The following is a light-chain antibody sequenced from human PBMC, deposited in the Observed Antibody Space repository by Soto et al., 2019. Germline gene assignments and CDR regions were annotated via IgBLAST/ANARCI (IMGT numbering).Light chain of an antibody. V-gene: IGLV2-8*01. J-gene: IGLJ1*01. CDR3: SSYAGSNNFV. CDR2: EVS. Sequence: QSVLTQPPSASGSPGQSVTISCTGTSSDVGGYNYVSWYQQHPGKVPKLMIYEVSKRPSGVPDRFSGSKSGNTASLTVSGLQAEDEADYYCSSYAGSNNFVFGTGT. CDR1: SSDVGGYNY.